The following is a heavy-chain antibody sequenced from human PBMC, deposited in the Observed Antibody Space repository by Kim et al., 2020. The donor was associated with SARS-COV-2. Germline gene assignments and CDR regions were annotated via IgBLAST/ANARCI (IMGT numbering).Heavy chain of an antibody. CDR1: GFTFSSYS. D-gene: IGHD3-16*02. J-gene: IGHJ3*02. CDR3: ARYRPGSHAFDI. V-gene: IGHV3-21*01. Sequence: GGSLRLSCAASGFTFSSYSMNWVRQAPGKGLEWVSSISSSSSYIYYADSVKGRFTISRDNAKNSLYLQMNSLRAEDTAVYYCARYRPGSHAFDIWGQGTMVTVSS. CDR2: ISSSSSYI.